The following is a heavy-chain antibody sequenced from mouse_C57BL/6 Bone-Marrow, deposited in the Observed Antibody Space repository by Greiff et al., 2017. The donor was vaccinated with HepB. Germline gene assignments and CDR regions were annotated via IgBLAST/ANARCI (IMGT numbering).Heavy chain of an antibody. V-gene: IGHV1-50*01. Sequence: VQLQQPGAELVKPGASVKLSCKASGYTFTSYWMQWVKQRPGQGLEWIGEIGPSDSYTNYNQKFKGKATLTVDTSSSTAYMQLSSLTSEDSAVYYCAREVYSNPFAYWGQGTLVTVSA. J-gene: IGHJ3*01. CDR1: GYTFTSYW. D-gene: IGHD2-5*01. CDR3: AREVYSNPFAY. CDR2: IGPSDSYT.